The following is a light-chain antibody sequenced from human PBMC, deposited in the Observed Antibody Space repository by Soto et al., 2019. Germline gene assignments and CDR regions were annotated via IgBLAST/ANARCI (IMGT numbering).Light chain of an antibody. J-gene: IGKJ4*01. CDR3: QQYVSSPLT. V-gene: IGKV3-20*01. CDR1: QSITNRY. CDR2: GVS. Sequence: EMVLTQSPGTLSLSPGERATLACRASQSITNRYLAWYQQKPGQSPRLLIYGVSNKATGIPDRFSGSGSGTDFTLTIDRLEPEDFAVYYCQQYVSSPLTFVGGTKVEIK.